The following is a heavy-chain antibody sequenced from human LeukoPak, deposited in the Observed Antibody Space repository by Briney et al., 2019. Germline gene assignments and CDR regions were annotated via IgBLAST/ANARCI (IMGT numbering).Heavy chain of an antibody. D-gene: IGHD2-15*01. Sequence: SETLSLTCAVYGGSFSGYYWSWIRQPPGKGLEWIGEINHSGSTNYNPSLKSRVTISVDTSKNQFSLKLSSVTAADTAVYYCARLQLGLVVAASYYYYYMDVWGKGTTVTISS. CDR2: INHSGST. J-gene: IGHJ6*03. CDR3: ARLQLGLVVAASYYYYYMDV. V-gene: IGHV4-34*01. CDR1: GGSFSGYY.